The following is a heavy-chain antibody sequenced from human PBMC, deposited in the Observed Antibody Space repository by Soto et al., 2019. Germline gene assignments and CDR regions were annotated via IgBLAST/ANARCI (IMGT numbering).Heavy chain of an antibody. CDR1: GFTFDDYA. J-gene: IGHJ6*03. Sequence: EVQLVESGGGLVQPGRSLRLSCAASGFTFDDYAMHWVRQAPGKGLEWVSGISWNSGSIGYADSVKGRFTISRDNAKNALYLQMNSLRAEDTALYYCAKDRVVDHYYYYMDVWGKGTTVTVSS. CDR3: AKDRVVDHYYYYMDV. V-gene: IGHV3-9*01. CDR2: ISWNSGSI.